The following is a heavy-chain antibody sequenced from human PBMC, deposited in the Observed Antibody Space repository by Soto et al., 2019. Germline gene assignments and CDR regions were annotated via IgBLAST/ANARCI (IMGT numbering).Heavy chain of an antibody. CDR1: GGTFSSYA. J-gene: IGHJ4*02. CDR3: ARSLFLSSSWPKIPFFDY. Sequence: QVQLVQSGAEVKKPGSSVKVSCKASGGTFSSYAISWVRQAPGQGLEWMGGIIPIFGTANYAQKFQGRVTITADESTSTAYMELSSLRAEDTAVYYCARSLFLSSSWPKIPFFDYCGQGTLVTVSS. D-gene: IGHD6-13*01. V-gene: IGHV1-69*01. CDR2: IIPIFGTA.